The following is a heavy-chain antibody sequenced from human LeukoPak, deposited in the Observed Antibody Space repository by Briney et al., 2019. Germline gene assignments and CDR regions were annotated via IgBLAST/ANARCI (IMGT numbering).Heavy chain of an antibody. CDR2: IRSKSYDGTT. V-gene: IGHV3-49*04. Sequence: GGSLRLSCTASGCTFGDYAMSCVRQAPRKGLEWVGFIRSKSYDGTTEYAASVKGRFTISRDDSKRIAYLQMNRLKTEDTAVYYCTRVVFRFGIDYWGQGTLVTVSS. J-gene: IGHJ4*02. CDR1: GCTFGDYA. D-gene: IGHD3-10*01. CDR3: TRVVFRFGIDY.